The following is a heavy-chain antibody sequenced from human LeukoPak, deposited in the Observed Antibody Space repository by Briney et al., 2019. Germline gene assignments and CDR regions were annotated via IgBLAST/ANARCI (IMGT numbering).Heavy chain of an antibody. D-gene: IGHD3-22*01. CDR3: ARAYYDSSGEFDY. J-gene: IGHJ4*02. Sequence: ASVKVSCKASGYTFTGYYMHWVRQAPGQGLEWMGRINPNSGGTNYAQKFQGRVTMTRDTSISTAYMELSRLRSDDTAVYYCARAYYDSSGEFDYWDQGTLVTVSS. CDR2: INPNSGGT. V-gene: IGHV1-2*06. CDR1: GYTFTGYY.